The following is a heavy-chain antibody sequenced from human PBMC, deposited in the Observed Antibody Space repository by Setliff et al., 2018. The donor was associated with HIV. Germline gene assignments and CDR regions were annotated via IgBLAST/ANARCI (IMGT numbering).Heavy chain of an antibody. V-gene: IGHV1-69*10. CDR3: AREVTAIRYFDY. Sequence: SVKVSCKASGDTFSNSAIYWVRQAPGQGLEWMGGIIPILGIANYAQKFQGRVTITADKSTSTAYMELSSLRSEDTAVYYCAREVTAIRYFDYWGQGTLVTVSS. J-gene: IGHJ4*02. CDR2: IIPILGIA. D-gene: IGHD2-21*02. CDR1: GDTFSNSA.